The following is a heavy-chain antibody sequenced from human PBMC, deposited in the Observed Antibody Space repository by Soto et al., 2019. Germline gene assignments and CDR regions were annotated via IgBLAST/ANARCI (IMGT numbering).Heavy chain of an antibody. J-gene: IGHJ6*04. Sequence: ASVNVSCKASGYTFTVYYMHWVLRAPGEGLEWMGWINPNSGGTNYAQKFQGWVTMTRDTSISTAYMELSRLRSDDTAVYYCARDREEAVAGTSYHYYRMDVPAKGTTVPVSS. CDR1: GYTFTVYY. D-gene: IGHD6-19*01. CDR3: ARDREEAVAGTSYHYYRMDV. CDR2: INPNSGGT. V-gene: IGHV1-2*04.